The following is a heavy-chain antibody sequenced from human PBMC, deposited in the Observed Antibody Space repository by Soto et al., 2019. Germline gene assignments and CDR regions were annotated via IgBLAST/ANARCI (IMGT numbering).Heavy chain of an antibody. J-gene: IGHJ4*02. CDR2: ISASGRNT. CDR1: GFTFSSYT. Sequence: PGGSLRLSCAASGFTFSSYTMNWVRQAPGKGLEWVSSISASGRNTDSADSVKGRFTISRDNSKKTLYLQINSLGAEDTAVYYCASGYSSGWYVFDYWGQGTLVTVSS. D-gene: IGHD6-19*01. CDR3: ASGYSSGWYVFDY. V-gene: IGHV3-21*04.